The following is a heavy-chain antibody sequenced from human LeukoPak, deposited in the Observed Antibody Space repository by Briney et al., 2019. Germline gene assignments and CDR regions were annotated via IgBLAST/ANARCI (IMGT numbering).Heavy chain of an antibody. Sequence: SETLSLTCAVYGGSFSGYYWSWIRQPPGKGLEWIGEINRSGSTNYNPSLKSRVTISVDTSKNQFSLKLSSVTAADTAVYYCARGRLRNWFDPWGQGTLVTVSS. V-gene: IGHV4-34*01. J-gene: IGHJ5*02. CDR3: ARGRLRNWFDP. CDR2: INRSGST. D-gene: IGHD3-16*01. CDR1: GGSFSGYY.